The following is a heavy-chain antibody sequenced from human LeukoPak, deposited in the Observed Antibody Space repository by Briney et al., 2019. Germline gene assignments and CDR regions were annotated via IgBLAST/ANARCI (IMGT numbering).Heavy chain of an antibody. CDR1: GFTFSNYG. CDR3: AKDFWGYYDSSGYLTFQH. V-gene: IGHV3-33*06. CDR2: IWSDASNT. D-gene: IGHD3-22*01. Sequence: PGRSLRLSCAPSGFTFSNYGMNWVRKAPGKGLEWVAVIWSDASNTYHADSVKGRFTISRDNSKNTLYLQMNSLRAEDTAVYYCAKDFWGYYDSSGYLTFQHWGQGTLVTVSS. J-gene: IGHJ1*01.